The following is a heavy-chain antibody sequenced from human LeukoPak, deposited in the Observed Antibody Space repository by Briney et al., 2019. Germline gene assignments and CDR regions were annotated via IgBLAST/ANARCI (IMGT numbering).Heavy chain of an antibody. J-gene: IGHJ5*02. D-gene: IGHD4-17*01. V-gene: IGHV4-38-2*02. Sequence: PSETLSLTCTVSGYSISSGYYWGWIRQPPGKGLEWIGNIYPTGSTYYNPSLKSRVTISVDTSKNQFSLKLSSVTAADTAVYYCARGKWNDYGDSWFDPWGQGTLVTVSS. CDR2: IYPTGST. CDR1: GYSISSGYY. CDR3: ARGKWNDYGDSWFDP.